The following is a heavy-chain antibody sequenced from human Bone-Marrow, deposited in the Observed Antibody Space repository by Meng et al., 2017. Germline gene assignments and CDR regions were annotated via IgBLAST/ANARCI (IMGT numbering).Heavy chain of an antibody. CDR3: ARFTPFDY. V-gene: IGHV3-74*01. CDR1: GFTFSSYW. J-gene: IGHJ4*02. Sequence: DVHLVEPGGALVQPGGSLGLSCTASGFTFSSYWMHGVRQAPGKGPGWVSRINTDGSSTDYAESVKGRFTISRDNAKNTLYLQMSSLRAEDTAMYYCARFTPFDYWGQGTLVTVSS. CDR2: INTDGSST.